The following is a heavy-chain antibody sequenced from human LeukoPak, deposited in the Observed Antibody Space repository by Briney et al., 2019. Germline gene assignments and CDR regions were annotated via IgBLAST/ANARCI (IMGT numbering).Heavy chain of an antibody. CDR3: ARVIAVAGSARYYFDY. Sequence: PSETLSLTCAVYGGSFSGYYWSWIRQPPGKGLEWIGDINHSGSTNYNPSLKSRVTISVDTSKNQFSLKLSSVTAADTAVYYCARVIAVAGSARYYFDYWGQGTLVTVSS. D-gene: IGHD6-19*01. V-gene: IGHV4-34*01. CDR1: GGSFSGYY. J-gene: IGHJ4*02. CDR2: INHSGST.